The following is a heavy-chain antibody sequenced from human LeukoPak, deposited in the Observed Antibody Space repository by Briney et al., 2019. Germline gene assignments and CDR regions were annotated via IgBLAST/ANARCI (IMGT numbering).Heavy chain of an antibody. D-gene: IGHD1-1*01. CDR2: ISHTGYST. CDR1: GISFSDYF. Sequence: GGSLRLSCAASGISFSDYFMSWIRQTPEKGLEWVPYISHTGYSTYYADSVKGRFTISRDNAKESLYLQMNSLTAEDTAVYYCARNSRKAGGTFVDYWGQGTLVIVSS. J-gene: IGHJ4*02. V-gene: IGHV3-11*01. CDR3: ARNSRKAGGTFVDY.